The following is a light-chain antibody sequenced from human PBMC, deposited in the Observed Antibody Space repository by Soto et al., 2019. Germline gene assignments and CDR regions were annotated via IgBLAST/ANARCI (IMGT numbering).Light chain of an antibody. J-gene: IGLJ3*02. Sequence: QSALTQPRSVSGSPGQSVTVSCTGTSSDVGVYNYVSWYQQHPGKAPKLIIYDVTKRPSGVPDRFSGSKSGNTASLTISGLQAEDEADYYCCSYAGSYSFVFGGGTQLTVL. CDR2: DVT. CDR1: SSDVGVYNY. CDR3: CSYAGSYSFV. V-gene: IGLV2-11*01.